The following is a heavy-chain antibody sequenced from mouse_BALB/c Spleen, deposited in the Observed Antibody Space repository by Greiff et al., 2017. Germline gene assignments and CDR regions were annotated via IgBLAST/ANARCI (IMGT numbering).Heavy chain of an antibody. CDR1: GFSLTSYG. J-gene: IGHJ4*01. CDR2: IWAGGST. D-gene: IGHD2-4*01. Sequence: VQLVESGPGLVAPSQSLSITCTVSGFSLTSYGVHWVRQPPGKGLEWLGVIWAGGSTNYNSALMSRLSISKDNSKSQVFLKMNSLQTDDTAMYYCAREGITTDYAMDYWGQGTSVTVSS. V-gene: IGHV2-9*02. CDR3: AREGITTDYAMDY.